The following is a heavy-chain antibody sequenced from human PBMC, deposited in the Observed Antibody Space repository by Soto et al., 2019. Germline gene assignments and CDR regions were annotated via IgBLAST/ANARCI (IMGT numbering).Heavy chain of an antibody. CDR1: GSSISSKNW. J-gene: IGHJ6*02. CDR2: IHHSGSS. Sequence: QVQLQESGPGLVKPSGTLSLTCAVSGSSISSKNWWSWVRQPPGEGLEWIGEIHHSGSSDYNPSLKSRVTISVDKSKNQFSLKLSSVTAADTAIYYCAAVDYYYGSGSRVGLDVWGQGTTVTVSS. D-gene: IGHD3-10*01. V-gene: IGHV4-4*02. CDR3: AAVDYYYGSGSRVGLDV.